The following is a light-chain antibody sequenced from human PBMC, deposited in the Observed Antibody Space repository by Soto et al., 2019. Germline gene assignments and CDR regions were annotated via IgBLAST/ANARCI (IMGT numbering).Light chain of an antibody. CDR2: EVT. Sequence: QSALTQPASVSASPGQSIAISCSGTSSDVGAYDYVSWYQHHPGKAPKLTIYEVTYRPSGVSNRFSASKSGNTASLTISGLQAEDEADYYCSSYTRSSTYVFGTGTKLTVL. J-gene: IGLJ1*01. V-gene: IGLV2-14*01. CDR3: SSYTRSSTYV. CDR1: SSDVGAYDY.